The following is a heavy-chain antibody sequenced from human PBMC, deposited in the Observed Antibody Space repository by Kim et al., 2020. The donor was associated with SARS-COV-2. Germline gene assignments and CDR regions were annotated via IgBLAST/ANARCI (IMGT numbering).Heavy chain of an antibody. CDR3: ARGYYGSGSYSH. CDR1: GGSFSGYY. D-gene: IGHD3-10*01. J-gene: IGHJ4*02. CDR2: INHSGST. Sequence: SETLSLTCAVYGGSFSGYYWSWIRQPPGKGLEWIGEINHSGSTNYNPSLKSRVTISVDTSKNQFSLRLSSVTAADTAVYYCARGYYGSGSYSHWGQVTL. V-gene: IGHV4-34*01.